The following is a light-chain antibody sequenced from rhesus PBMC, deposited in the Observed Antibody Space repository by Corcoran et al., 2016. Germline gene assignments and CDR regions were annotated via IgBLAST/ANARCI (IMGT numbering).Light chain of an antibody. J-gene: IGKJ3*01. Sequence: DIVMTQTPLSLSVTPGEPASISCRSSQSLLHSNGYTYLHWYLQKPGPSPQLLIYEVSHRASGVPDSFVGSGSGSDFSLKISRVEAEDVVVYYCEQTLQTPFTFCPGTKLDIK. V-gene: IGKV2-78*01. CDR2: EVS. CDR3: EQTLQTPFT. CDR1: QSLLHSNGYTY.